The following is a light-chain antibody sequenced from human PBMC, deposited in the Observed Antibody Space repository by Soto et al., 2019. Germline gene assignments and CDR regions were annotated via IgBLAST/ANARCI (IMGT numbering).Light chain of an antibody. CDR3: GTWDSSLSAVV. CDR2: DNN. Sequence: QAVVTQPPSVSAAPGQKVTISCSGSSSNIGNNYVSWYQQLPGTAPKLLIYDNNKRPSGIPDRFSGSKSGTSATLGITGLQNGDEADYYCGTWDSSLSAVVFGGGTKLTVL. J-gene: IGLJ2*01. V-gene: IGLV1-51*01. CDR1: SSNIGNNY.